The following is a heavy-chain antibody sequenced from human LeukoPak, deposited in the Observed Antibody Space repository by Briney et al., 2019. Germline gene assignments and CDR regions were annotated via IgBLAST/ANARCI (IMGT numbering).Heavy chain of an antibody. CDR2: INSDGSST. V-gene: IGHV3-74*01. CDR3: ARAADYGYYYYYGMDV. D-gene: IGHD3-16*01. CDR1: GFTFSSYW. J-gene: IGHJ6*02. Sequence: GGSLRLSCAASGFTFSSYWMHWVRQAPGKGLVWVSCINSDGSSTSYADSVKGRFTISRDNAKNTLYLQMNSLRAEDTAVYYCARAADYGYYYYYGMDVWGQGTTVTVSS.